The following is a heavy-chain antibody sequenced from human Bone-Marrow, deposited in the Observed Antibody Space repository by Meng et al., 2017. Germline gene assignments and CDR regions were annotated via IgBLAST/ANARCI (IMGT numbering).Heavy chain of an antibody. CDR1: GGSFSSGGYY. D-gene: IGHD2-15*01. CDR2: IYYSGIT. J-gene: IGHJ3*02. V-gene: IGHV4-61*08. CDR3: ARAPTYCSGGSCYSGGAFDI. Sequence: SDTLSPTCTLPGGSFSSGGYYWSWIRQPPGKGLEWIGYIYYSGITNYNPSLRSRVTISVGTSKTQFSLRLTFMTAADTALYYCARAPTYCSGGSCYSGGAFDIWGQGAMVTVSS.